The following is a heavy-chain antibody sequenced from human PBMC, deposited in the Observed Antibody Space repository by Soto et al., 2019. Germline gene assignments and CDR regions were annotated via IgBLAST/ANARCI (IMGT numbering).Heavy chain of an antibody. D-gene: IGHD3-3*01. Sequence: PSETLSLTCTVSGGSISSSSYYWGWIRQPPGKGLEWIGSIYYSGSTYYNPSLKSRVTISVDTSKNQFSLKLSSVTAADTAVYYCARLSREFWSRYYPGWADYWGQGTLVTVSS. CDR1: GGSISSSSYY. V-gene: IGHV4-39*01. J-gene: IGHJ4*02. CDR2: IYYSGST. CDR3: ARLSREFWSRYYPGWADY.